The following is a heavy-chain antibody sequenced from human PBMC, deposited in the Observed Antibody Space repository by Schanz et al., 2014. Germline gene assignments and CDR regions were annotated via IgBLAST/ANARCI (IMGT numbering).Heavy chain of an antibody. CDR3: ARERDALDI. CDR1: GDSISSSGSY. Sequence: QVQLQESGPGLVKSSETLSLTCTVSGDSISSSGSYWTWIRQHPGKGLEWIGYIYYRGSTYYNPSLKSRVTISTDMSRNQFSLRLKSVTAADTALYYCARERDALDIWGQGTMVIVSS. J-gene: IGHJ3*02. CDR2: IYYRGST. V-gene: IGHV4-31*03.